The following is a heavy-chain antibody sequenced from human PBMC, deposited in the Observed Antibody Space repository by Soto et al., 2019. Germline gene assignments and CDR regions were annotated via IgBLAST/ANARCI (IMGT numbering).Heavy chain of an antibody. CDR3: AKKVNSGSGSQFFDY. CDR1: GFTFSSYS. J-gene: IGHJ4*02. V-gene: IGHV3-23*01. Sequence: PGGSLRLSCAASGFTFSSYSMSWVRQAPGKGLEWVSGFRSGGDDDTTYYADSVRGRFTISRDNSKNTLFLQMNSLRAEDTAIYYCAKKVNSGSGSQFFDYWGQGTLVNVAS. CDR2: FRSGGDDDTT. D-gene: IGHD3-10*01.